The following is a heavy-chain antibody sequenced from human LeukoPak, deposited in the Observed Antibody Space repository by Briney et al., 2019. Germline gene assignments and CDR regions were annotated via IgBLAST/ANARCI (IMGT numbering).Heavy chain of an antibody. CDR2: IKSNADGGTL. CDR1: GFSFMNAW. D-gene: IGHD2/OR15-2a*01. CDR3: TTFYHEYSPY. Sequence: PGGSLRLSCAASGFSFMNAWMIWVRQAPGKGLEWVGRIKSNADGGTLDYAAPARGRFTISRDDSKNTLYLQMNSLKTEDTAVYYCTTFYHEYSPYWGRGTLVTVSS. J-gene: IGHJ4*02. V-gene: IGHV3-15*01.